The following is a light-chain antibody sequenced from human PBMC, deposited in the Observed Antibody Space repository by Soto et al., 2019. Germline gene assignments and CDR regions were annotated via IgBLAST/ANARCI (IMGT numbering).Light chain of an antibody. CDR3: LQYGISPT. V-gene: IGKV3-20*01. CDR2: DVS. CDR1: HSVSSNY. Sequence: EIVLTQSPGTLSLSPGERATLSCRSSHSVSSNYLAWYQQKPGQAPRILSYDVSIRATGIPDRFSGSGSGTGFALALSSLEPVDFAVYYCLQYGISPTFGQGTKVQIK. J-gene: IGKJ1*01.